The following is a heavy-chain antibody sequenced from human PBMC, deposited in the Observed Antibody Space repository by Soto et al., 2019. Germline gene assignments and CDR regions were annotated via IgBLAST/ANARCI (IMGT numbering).Heavy chain of an antibody. V-gene: IGHV1-69*06. J-gene: IGHJ4*02. Sequence: SVNVPGKASGGTFSSYAISWVRQAPGQGLEWMGGIIPIFGTANYAQKFQGRVTITADKSTSTAYMELSSLRSEDTAVYYCARDGLSGYDNWGQGTLVTVSS. CDR3: ARDGLSGYDN. CDR2: IIPIFGTA. D-gene: IGHD5-12*01. CDR1: GGTFSSYA.